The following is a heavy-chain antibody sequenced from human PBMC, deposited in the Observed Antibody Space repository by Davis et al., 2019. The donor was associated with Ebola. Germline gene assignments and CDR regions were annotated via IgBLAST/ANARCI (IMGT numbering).Heavy chain of an antibody. CDR2: ISSNGGST. D-gene: IGHD2-15*01. J-gene: IGHJ6*02. CDR1: GFTFSSYA. Sequence: GESLKISCSASGFTFSSYAMHWVRQAPGKGLEYVSAISSNGGSTYYADSVKGRFTISRDNSKNTLYLQMSSLRAEDTAVYYCAREGQIYSHYYFGLDVWGQGTTVTVSS. CDR3: AREGQIYSHYYFGLDV. V-gene: IGHV3-64D*06.